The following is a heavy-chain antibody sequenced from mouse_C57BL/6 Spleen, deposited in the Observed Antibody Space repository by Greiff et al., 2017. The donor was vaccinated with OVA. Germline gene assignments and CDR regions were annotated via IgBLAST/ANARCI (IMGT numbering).Heavy chain of an antibody. D-gene: IGHD2-14*01. CDR1: GFNIEDYY. V-gene: IGHV14-2*01. Sequence: DVQLVESGAELVKPGASVKLSCTASGFNIEDYYMPWVKQRTEQGLEWIGRIDPEDGETKYAPKFQGKATLTADTSSNTAYLQLRSLTAEDTAVDYCASCRCMDDWGQGTTVTVSS. CDR2: IDPEDGET. CDR3: ASCRCMDD. J-gene: IGHJ4*01.